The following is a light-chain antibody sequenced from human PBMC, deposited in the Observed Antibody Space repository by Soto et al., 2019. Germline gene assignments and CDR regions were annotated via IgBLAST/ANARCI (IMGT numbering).Light chain of an antibody. V-gene: IGKV3-20*01. J-gene: IGKJ3*01. CDR3: QQYGSS. Sequence: EIVLTQSPGTLSVSPGERATLSCRASQSVSSSYLAWYQQKPGQAPRLLIYGASSRATGIPDRFSGSGSGTDFTLTIRRLEPEDFAVYYCQQYGSSFGPGTKVDIK. CDR2: GAS. CDR1: QSVSSSY.